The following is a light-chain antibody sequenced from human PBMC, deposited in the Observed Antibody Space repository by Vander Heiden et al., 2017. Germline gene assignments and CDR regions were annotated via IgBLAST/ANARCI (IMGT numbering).Light chain of an antibody. J-gene: IGKJ1*01. CDR1: QSVVDNY. V-gene: IGKV3-20*01. CDR2: GIS. Sequence: EIVLTQSPGTLSLSPGERATLSCRASQSVVDNYFAWYQQKPGQAPRHLIYGISFRATGIPDRFSGSGSGTDFTLTISRLEPEDFAVYYCEQYGSSPRTFGQGTKVEIK. CDR3: EQYGSSPRT.